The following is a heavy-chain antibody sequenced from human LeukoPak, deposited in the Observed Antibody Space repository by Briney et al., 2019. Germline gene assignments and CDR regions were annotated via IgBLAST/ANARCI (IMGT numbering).Heavy chain of an antibody. J-gene: IGHJ6*02. V-gene: IGHV3-23*01. CDR1: GFTFSSYA. CDR2: ISGSGGST. CDR3: AKDDPDYYDSSGYYYSYYYGMDV. D-gene: IGHD3-22*01. Sequence: GGSLRLSCAASGFTFSSYAMSWVCQAPGKGLEWVSAISGSGGSTYYADSVKGRFTISRDNSKNTLYLQMNSLRAEDTAVYYCAKDDPDYYDSSGYYYSYYYGMDVWGQGTTVTVSS.